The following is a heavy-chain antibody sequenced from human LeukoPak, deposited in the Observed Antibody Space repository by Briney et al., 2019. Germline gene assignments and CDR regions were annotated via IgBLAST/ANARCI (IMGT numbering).Heavy chain of an antibody. J-gene: IGHJ4*02. CDR2: IYYSGST. CDR1: GGSLSSGSYY. D-gene: IGHD3-10*01. V-gene: IGHV4-61*01. CDR3: ARGDYYGSGVDY. Sequence: SETLSLTCTVSGGSLSSGSYYWNWLRQPPGKGLEWIGYIYYSGSTNYNPSLKSRVTISVDTSKNQFSLKLSSVTAADTAVYYCARGDYYGSGVDYWGQGTLVTVSS.